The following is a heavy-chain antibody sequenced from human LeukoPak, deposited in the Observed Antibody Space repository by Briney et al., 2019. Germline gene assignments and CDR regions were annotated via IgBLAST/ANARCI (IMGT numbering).Heavy chain of an antibody. D-gene: IGHD2-15*01. Sequence: GGSLRLSCAASGSTFSSYGMHWVRQAPGKGLEWVAVISYDGSNKYYADSVNGRFTISRDNSKNTLYLQMNSLRAEDTAVYYCAKDRYCSGGSCYSWFDPWGQGTLVTVSS. V-gene: IGHV3-30*18. CDR2: ISYDGSNK. CDR3: AKDRYCSGGSCYSWFDP. J-gene: IGHJ5*02. CDR1: GSTFSSYG.